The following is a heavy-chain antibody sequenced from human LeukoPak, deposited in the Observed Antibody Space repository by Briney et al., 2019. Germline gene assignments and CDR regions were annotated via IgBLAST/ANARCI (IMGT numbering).Heavy chain of an antibody. V-gene: IGHV4-39*07. J-gene: IGHJ4*02. CDR3: ATSSGWYGEGDY. D-gene: IGHD6-19*01. Sequence: PSETLSLTCTVSGGSLSSSSYYWGWIRQPPGKGLEWIGSIYYSGSTYYNPSLKSRVTISVDTSKNQFSLKLSSVTAADTAVYYCATSSGWYGEGDYWGQGTLVTVSS. CDR2: IYYSGST. CDR1: GGSLSSSSYY.